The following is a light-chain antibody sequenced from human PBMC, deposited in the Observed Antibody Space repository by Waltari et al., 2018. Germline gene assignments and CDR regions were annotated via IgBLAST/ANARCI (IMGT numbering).Light chain of an antibody. CDR2: GAS. CDR1: QSVSRA. V-gene: IGKV3-20*01. J-gene: IGKJ1*01. CDR3: QHYVRLPAT. Sequence: EVVVTQSPGSLSSSPGERVTLSCRASQSVSRALAWYQQNPGQAPRLLSVGASNRATGIPDRFRGSASETDFSLTISRLEPEDFAVYYCQHYVRLPATFGRGTKVEIK.